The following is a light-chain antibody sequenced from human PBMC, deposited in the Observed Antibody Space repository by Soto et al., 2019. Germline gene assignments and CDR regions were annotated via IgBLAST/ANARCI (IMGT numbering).Light chain of an antibody. CDR2: WGS. Sequence: DIVMTQSPDSLAVSLGERATINCKSSQNVLFSSNNKNYLAWYQQKPGQPPKLLIHWGSTRASGVPDRFSGSGSGPDFTLTISSLQAEDVAVYYCQQYYSTPRTFGQGTKVEIK. CDR3: QQYYSTPRT. V-gene: IGKV4-1*01. CDR1: QNVLFSSNNKNY. J-gene: IGKJ1*01.